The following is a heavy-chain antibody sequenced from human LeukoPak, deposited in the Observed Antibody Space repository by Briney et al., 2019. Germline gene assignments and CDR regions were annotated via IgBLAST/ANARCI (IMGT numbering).Heavy chain of an antibody. Sequence: GGSLRLSCAASGFTFSNAWMSWDRQAPGKGLEWVGRIKSKTDGGTTDYAAPVKGRFTISRDDSKNTLYLQMNSLKTEDTAVYYCTTLLVRGVIITSRPKHWGQGTLVTVSS. CDR1: GFTFSNAW. J-gene: IGHJ4*02. CDR2: IKSKTDGGTT. CDR3: TTLLVRGVIITSRPKH. D-gene: IGHD3-10*01. V-gene: IGHV3-15*01.